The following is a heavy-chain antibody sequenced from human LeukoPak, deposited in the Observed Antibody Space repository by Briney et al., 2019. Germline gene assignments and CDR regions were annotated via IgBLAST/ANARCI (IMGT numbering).Heavy chain of an antibody. CDR2: IYTTGRT. CDR3: ARAGYTISSYRFDY. Sequence: SDTLSLNCSVSGGSINSYWWSWIRQPAGKGLEFIGRIYTTGRTNYNPSLMSRVSMSVDTSKNKFSLELRSVTAADTAVYFCARAGYTISSYRFDYWGQGALVTVSS. J-gene: IGHJ4*02. V-gene: IGHV4-4*07. CDR1: GGSINSYW. D-gene: IGHD3-16*02.